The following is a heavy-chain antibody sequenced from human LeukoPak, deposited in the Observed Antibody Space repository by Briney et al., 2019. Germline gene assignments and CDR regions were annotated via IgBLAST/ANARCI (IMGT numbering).Heavy chain of an antibody. CDR2: ISDNGGST. J-gene: IGHJ4*02. CDR3: AKDSSTKRGDYDYFDN. Sequence: GGSLRLSCAASGFTFTSFAMSWVRQGPGKGLEWVSAISDNGGSTYYADSVKGRFTLSRDNSKNTLFLKMNSLRADDTAIYYCAKDSSTKRGDYDYFDNWGQGILVTVSS. CDR1: GFTFTSFA. D-gene: IGHD2-2*01. V-gene: IGHV3-23*01.